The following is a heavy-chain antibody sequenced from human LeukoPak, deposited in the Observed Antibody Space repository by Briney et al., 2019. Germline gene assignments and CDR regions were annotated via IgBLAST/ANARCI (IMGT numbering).Heavy chain of an antibody. CDR3: VKDWRDEANCGGDCLEY. CDR1: GFNFYIYA. Sequence: GGSLRLSCAASGFNFYIYAMTWVRQAPGKGLEWVSSASDSDTNTYYADSVKGRFTISRDNSKNTLYLQMNSLSAEDTAVYYCVKDWRDEANCGGDCLEYWGQGTPVTVSS. V-gene: IGHV3-23*01. J-gene: IGHJ4*02. CDR2: ASDSDTNT. D-gene: IGHD2-21*02.